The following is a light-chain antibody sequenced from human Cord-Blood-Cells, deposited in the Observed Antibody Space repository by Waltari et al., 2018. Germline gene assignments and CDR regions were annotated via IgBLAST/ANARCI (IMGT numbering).Light chain of an antibody. CDR1: SGNIGAADD. CDR3: QSYDSRLGGWV. V-gene: IGLV1-40*01. J-gene: IGLJ3*02. CDR2: VHS. Sequence: QAAETQPASAPGATAHGPSSSSTGRSGNIGAADDRHWSQQLPGPAPKPLIYVHSNAPSGVPDRFSGAKSGNSASLAIPRLQAGDEAAYSSQSYDSRLGGWVFGGGATLPVL.